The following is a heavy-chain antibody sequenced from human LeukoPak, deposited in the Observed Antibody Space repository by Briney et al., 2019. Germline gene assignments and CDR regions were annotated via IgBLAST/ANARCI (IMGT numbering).Heavy chain of an antibody. CDR3: AKDMVVGIQLWSFDY. CDR1: GFTFDDYA. CDR2: ISWNSGSI. Sequence: GGSLRLSCAASGFTFDDYAMHWVRQAPGKGLEWVSGISWNSGSIGYADSVKGRFTISRDNAKDSLYLQMNSLRAEDTALYYCAKDMVVGIQLWSFDYWGQGTLVTVSS. J-gene: IGHJ4*02. D-gene: IGHD5-18*01. V-gene: IGHV3-9*01.